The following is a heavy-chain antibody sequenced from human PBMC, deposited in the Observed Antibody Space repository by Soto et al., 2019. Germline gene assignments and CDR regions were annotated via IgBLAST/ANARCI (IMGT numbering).Heavy chain of an antibody. D-gene: IGHD6-19*01. CDR1: GFTFSSYA. J-gene: IGHJ4*02. CDR3: AKDQREQWLPFDY. CDR2: ISGSGGST. Sequence: GGSLRLSCAASGFTFSSYAMSWVRQAPGKGLEWVSAISGSGGSTYYADSVKGRFTISRDNSKNTLYLQMNSLRAEDPAVYYCAKDQREQWLPFDYWGQGTLVTVSS. V-gene: IGHV3-23*01.